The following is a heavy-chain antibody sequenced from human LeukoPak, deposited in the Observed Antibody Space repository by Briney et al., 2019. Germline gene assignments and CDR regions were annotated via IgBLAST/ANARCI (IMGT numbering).Heavy chain of an antibody. CDR2: INPNSGGT. V-gene: IGHV1-2*02. CDR3: AREEQQLGYSINPYYMDV. J-gene: IGHJ6*03. CDR1: GHTFTGYY. Sequence: ASVKVSCKASGHTFTGYYMHWVRQAPGQGLEWMGWINPNSGGTNYAQKFQGRVTMTRDTSISTAYMGLSRLRSDDTAVYYCAREEQQLGYSINPYYMDVWGKGTTVTVSS. D-gene: IGHD6-13*01.